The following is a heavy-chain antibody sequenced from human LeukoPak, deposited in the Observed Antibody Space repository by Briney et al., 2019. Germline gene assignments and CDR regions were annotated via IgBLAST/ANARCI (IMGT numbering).Heavy chain of an antibody. Sequence: GASVKVSCKASGYTFAAYDINWVRQATGQGLEWMGWINPNSGGTNYAQKFQGRVTMTRDTSISTAYMELSRLRSDDTAVYYCARLSRWFGELKHAFDIWGQGTMVTVSS. CDR2: INPNSGGT. J-gene: IGHJ3*02. V-gene: IGHV1-2*02. CDR3: ARLSRWFGELKHAFDI. CDR1: GYTFAAYD. D-gene: IGHD3-10*01.